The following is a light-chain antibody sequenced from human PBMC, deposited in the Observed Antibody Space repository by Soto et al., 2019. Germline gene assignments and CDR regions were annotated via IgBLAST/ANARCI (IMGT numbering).Light chain of an antibody. V-gene: IGLV2-14*03. Sequence: QSVLPQPASVSGSPGQSITISCTGTSSDVGSSNYVSWYQHHPGKAPQLIIFDVSDRPSGVSHRFSGSNSGNTAYLISSGLLAEDEAYYYCSSYTRGNSWVFGGGTTLHV. CDR2: DVS. J-gene: IGLJ3*02. CDR1: SSDVGSSNY. CDR3: SSYTRGNSWV.